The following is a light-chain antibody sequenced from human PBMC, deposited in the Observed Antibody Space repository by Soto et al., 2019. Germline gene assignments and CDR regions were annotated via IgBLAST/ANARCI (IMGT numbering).Light chain of an antibody. CDR2: EVS. Sequence: QSALTQPASVSGSPGQSITISCTGTSSDVGGYNYVSWYQQHPGKAPKLMIYEVSNRPSGVSNRFSGSKSANTASLTISGLQAEDAADYFCSSYGSTSTRYVFGTGTKLTVL. J-gene: IGLJ1*01. CDR3: SSYGSTSTRYV. CDR1: SSDVGGYNY. V-gene: IGLV2-14*01.